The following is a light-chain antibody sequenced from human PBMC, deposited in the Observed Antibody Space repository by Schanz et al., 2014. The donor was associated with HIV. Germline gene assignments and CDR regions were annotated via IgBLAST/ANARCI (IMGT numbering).Light chain of an antibody. Sequence: DIQMTQSPSSLSASVGDRVTITCRASQSISRFLNWYQQKPGKAPKLLIYATSNFQSGVPSRFSGSGSGTDFTLTISSLQPDDSATYYCQQYDAYPWTFGQGTKVEIK. V-gene: IGKV1-39*01. CDR2: ATS. CDR1: QSISRF. J-gene: IGKJ1*01. CDR3: QQYDAYPWT.